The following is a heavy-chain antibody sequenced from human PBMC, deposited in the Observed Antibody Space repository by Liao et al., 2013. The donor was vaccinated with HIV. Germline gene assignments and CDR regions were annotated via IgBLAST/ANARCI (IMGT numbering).Heavy chain of an antibody. CDR3: ARVPYCTNGVCSFAFDI. Sequence: QVRLQQWGAGLLKPSETLSLTCAVYGGFFSGYYWSWIRQPPGKGLEWIGEINHSGTTNYNPSLKIRVTMSVDTSKNQISLQLTSVTTADTAVYFCARVPYCTNGVCSFAFDIWGQGTMVTVSS. V-gene: IGHV4-34*01. CDR1: GGFFSGYY. D-gene: IGHD2-8*01. CDR2: INHSGTT. J-gene: IGHJ3*02.